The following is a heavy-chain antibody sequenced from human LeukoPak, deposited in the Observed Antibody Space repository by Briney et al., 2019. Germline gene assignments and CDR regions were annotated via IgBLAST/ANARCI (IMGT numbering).Heavy chain of an antibody. Sequence: PGGSLRLSCAASGFTFSSYGMHWVRQAPGKGLEWVSFIRYDESNKYYADSVKGRFTISRDNSKNTLYLQMNSLRGEDTAVYYCARDPDYWGQGTLVTVSS. CDR1: GFTFSSYG. CDR3: ARDPDY. V-gene: IGHV3-30*02. J-gene: IGHJ4*02. CDR2: IRYDESNK.